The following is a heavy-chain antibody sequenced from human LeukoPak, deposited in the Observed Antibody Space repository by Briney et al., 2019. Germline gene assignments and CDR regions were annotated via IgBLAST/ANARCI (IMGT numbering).Heavy chain of an antibody. Sequence: PGGSLRLSCAASGFTFSSYGMHWVRQAPGKGLEWVAFIRYDGSNKYYADSVKGRFTISRDNSKNTLYLQMNSLRAEDTAVYYCAAESITISGVVITWGQGILVTVSS. CDR3: AAESITISGVVIT. D-gene: IGHD3-3*01. V-gene: IGHV3-30*02. CDR1: GFTFSSYG. CDR2: IRYDGSNK. J-gene: IGHJ5*02.